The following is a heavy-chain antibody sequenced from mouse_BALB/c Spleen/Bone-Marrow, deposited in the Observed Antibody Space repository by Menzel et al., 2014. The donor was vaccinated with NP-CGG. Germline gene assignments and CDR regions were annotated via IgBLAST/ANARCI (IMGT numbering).Heavy chain of an antibody. V-gene: IGHV1-69*02. J-gene: IGHJ4*01. CDR3: ARALGDGYNYAMDY. CDR2: IDPSDSET. D-gene: IGHD2-3*01. CDR1: GYTFTSYW. Sequence: VQLVESGAELVKPGAPVKLSCKASGYTFTSYWMNWVKQRPGRGLEWIGRIDPSDSETHYNQKFKDKATLTVDKSSSTAYIQLSSLTSEDSAVYYCARALGDGYNYAMDYWGQGTSVTVSS.